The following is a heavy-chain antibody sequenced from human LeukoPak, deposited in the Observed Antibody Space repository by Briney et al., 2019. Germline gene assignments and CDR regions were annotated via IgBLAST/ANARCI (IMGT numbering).Heavy chain of an antibody. V-gene: IGHV1-18*01. CDR1: GYTFTSYL. CDR3: ARAVDYYDSSGYYYPVDY. CDR2: ISAYNGNT. J-gene: IGHJ4*02. D-gene: IGHD3-22*01. Sequence: ASVKVSCKTSGYTFTSYLITWVRQAPGQGLEWMGWISAYNGNTNYVQKLQGRVTMTTDTSTTTAYMDLRNLKSDDTAVYYCARAVDYYDSSGYYYPVDYWGQGTLVTVPS.